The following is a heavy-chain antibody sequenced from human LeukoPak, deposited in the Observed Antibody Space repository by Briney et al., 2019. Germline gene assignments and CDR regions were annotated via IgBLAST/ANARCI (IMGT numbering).Heavy chain of an antibody. J-gene: IGHJ4*02. V-gene: IGHV1-69*13. D-gene: IGHD3-10*01. CDR2: IIPIFGTA. Sequence: ASVKVSCKASGYTFTSYGISWVRQAPGQGLEWMGGIIPIFGTANYAQKFQGRVTITADESTSTAYMELSSLRSEDTAVYYCARDGRSGSDKFDYWGQGTLVTVSS. CDR1: GYTFTSYG. CDR3: ARDGRSGSDKFDY.